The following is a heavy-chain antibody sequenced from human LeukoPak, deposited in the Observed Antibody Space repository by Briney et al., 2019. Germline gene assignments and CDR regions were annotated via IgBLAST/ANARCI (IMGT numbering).Heavy chain of an antibody. D-gene: IGHD5-18*01. Sequence: PSETLSLTRNVSGGSINSGSYYWGWIRQTPGKGLEWIGSIYYSSSAYFNPSLKSRVTMSVDTSKNQFSLKLSSVTAADTAVYFCARIENTYGRKFDYWGQGILVTVSS. CDR3: ARIENTYGRKFDY. V-gene: IGHV4-39*01. CDR1: GGSINSGSYY. CDR2: IYYSSSA. J-gene: IGHJ4*02.